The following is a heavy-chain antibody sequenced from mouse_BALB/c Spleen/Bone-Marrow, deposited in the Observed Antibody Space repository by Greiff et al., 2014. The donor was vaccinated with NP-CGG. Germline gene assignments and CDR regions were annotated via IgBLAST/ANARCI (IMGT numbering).Heavy chain of an antibody. CDR2: IWAGGST. CDR3: ARVTSSAVGAMDY. CDR1: GFSLTSYG. J-gene: IGHJ4*01. V-gene: IGHV2-9*02. D-gene: IGHD3-2*02. Sequence: VQLQQSGPGLVAPSQSLSITCTVSGFSLTSYGVHWVRQPPGKGLEWLGVIWAGGSTNYNSALMSRLSISKDNSKSQVFLKMISLQTDDTAMYYCARVTSSAVGAMDYWGQGTSVTVSS.